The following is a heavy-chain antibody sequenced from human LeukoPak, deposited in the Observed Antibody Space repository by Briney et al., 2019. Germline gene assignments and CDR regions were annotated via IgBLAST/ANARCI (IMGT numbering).Heavy chain of an antibody. CDR1: GFTFSSYS. CDR3: ARASLSTRPMDY. V-gene: IGHV3-48*04. J-gene: IGHJ4*02. CDR2: ITISRSTI. Sequence: PGGSLRLSCAASGFTFSSYSMNWVRQAPGKGLEWVSYITISRSTIYYADSVKGRFTISRDNAKNSVYLQMNSLRAEDTAVYYCARASLSTRPMDYWGQETLVTVSS.